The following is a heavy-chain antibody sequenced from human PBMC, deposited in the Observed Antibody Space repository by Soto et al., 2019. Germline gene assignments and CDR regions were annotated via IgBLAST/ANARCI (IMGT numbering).Heavy chain of an antibody. CDR1: GFTLTAYA. CDR3: ARVDRGSVARPTRLDP. CDR2: TTGGAGLT. Sequence: EVQLLESGGGLGQPGGSLRLSCTASGFTLTAYAINWVRRAPGKGLEWVSATTGGAGLTYYADSVKGRFSVSSVTPGNRRYLHLSSLRPEDTAIYYCARVDRGSVARPTRLDPWGQGTLVTVYS. D-gene: IGHD2-21*01. V-gene: IGHV3-23*01. J-gene: IGHJ5*02.